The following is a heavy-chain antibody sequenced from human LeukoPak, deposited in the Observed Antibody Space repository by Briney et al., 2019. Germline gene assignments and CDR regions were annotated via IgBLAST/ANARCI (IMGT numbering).Heavy chain of an antibody. CDR1: GFTFSSYW. CDR2: ISGRSAAT. V-gene: IGHV3-23*01. J-gene: IGHJ3*01. Sequence: PGGSLRLSCAASGFTFSSYWMHWVRQAPGKGLVWVSAISGRSAATYYADSVTGRFTISRDNSRNTLYLQMHSLRAEDTAIYFCAKGGYFAYDFWGQGTKVTVSP. CDR3: AKGGYFAYDF. D-gene: IGHD2-2*03.